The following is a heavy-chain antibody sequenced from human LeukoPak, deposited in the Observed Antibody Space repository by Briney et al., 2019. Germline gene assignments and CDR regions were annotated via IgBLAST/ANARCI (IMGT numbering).Heavy chain of an antibody. CDR2: INHSGST. CDR1: GGSFSGYY. Sequence: SETLSLTCAVYGGSFSGYYWSWIRQPPGKGLEWIGEINHSGSTNYNPSLKSRVTISVDTSKNQFSLKLSSVTAADTAVYYCAREGAENWFGPWGQGTLVTVSS. J-gene: IGHJ5*02. V-gene: IGHV4-34*01. CDR3: AREGAENWFGP.